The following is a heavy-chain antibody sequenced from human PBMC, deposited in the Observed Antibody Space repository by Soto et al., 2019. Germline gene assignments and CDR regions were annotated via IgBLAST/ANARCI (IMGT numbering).Heavy chain of an antibody. J-gene: IGHJ6*02. CDR3: AKVEVGRVIITFLPQYYYYYGMDV. CDR1: GFTFSSYG. D-gene: IGHD3-9*01. Sequence: GGSLRLSCAASGFTFSSYGMHWVRQAPGKGLEWVAVISYDGSNKYYADSVKGRFTISRDNSKNTLYLQMNSLRAEDTAVYYCAKVEVGRVIITFLPQYYYYYGMDVWGQGTTVTVSS. CDR2: ISYDGSNK. V-gene: IGHV3-30*18.